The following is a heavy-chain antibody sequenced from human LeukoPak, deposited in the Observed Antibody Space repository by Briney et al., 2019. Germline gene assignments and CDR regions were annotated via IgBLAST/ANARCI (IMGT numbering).Heavy chain of an antibody. Sequence: SKPRSPTSTFPVASTASISTTWGWIRNPPGKGLKGIGSIYYSGSTYYNPSLKSRVTMSVDTSKNQFSLKLSSVTAADTAVYYCARLSYSSGLFDYWGQGTLVTVSS. CDR1: VASTASISTT. CDR3: ARLSYSSGLFDY. V-gene: IGHV4-39*01. J-gene: IGHJ4*02. CDR2: IYYSGST. D-gene: IGHD6-19*01.